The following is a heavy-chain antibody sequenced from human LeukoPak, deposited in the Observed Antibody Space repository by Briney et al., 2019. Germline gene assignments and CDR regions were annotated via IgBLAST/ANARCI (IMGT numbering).Heavy chain of an antibody. J-gene: IGHJ4*02. V-gene: IGHV3-23*01. CDR1: GFTFSDYA. CDR2: ISGSGVA. CDR3: VKDGHYPDNSGYYYEDS. Sequence: GGSLRLSCAASGFTFSDYAMSWVRQAPGKGLEWVSLISGSGVAYDADSVKGRFTVSRDNSKNTLYLQMNSLRAEDTAVYYCVKDGHYPDNSGYYYEDSWGQGTLVTVSS. D-gene: IGHD3-22*01.